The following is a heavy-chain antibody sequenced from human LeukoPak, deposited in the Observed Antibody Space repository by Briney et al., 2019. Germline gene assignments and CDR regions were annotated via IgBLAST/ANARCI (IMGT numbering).Heavy chain of an antibody. V-gene: IGHV4-39*01. D-gene: IGHD3-22*01. Sequence: SETLSLTSTVSGGSISSSSYYWGWIRQPPGKGLEWIGSIYYSGSTYYNPSLKSRVTISVDTSKNQFSLKLSSVTAADTAVYYCARQRYYDSSGYYLDWFNWFDPWGQGTLVTVSS. J-gene: IGHJ5*02. CDR2: IYYSGST. CDR1: GGSISSSSYY. CDR3: ARQRYYDSSGYYLDWFNWFDP.